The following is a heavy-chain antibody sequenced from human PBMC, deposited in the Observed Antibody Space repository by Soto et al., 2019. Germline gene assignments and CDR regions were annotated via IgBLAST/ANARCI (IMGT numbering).Heavy chain of an antibody. J-gene: IGHJ5*02. Sequence: QVQLVESGGGLFEPGGSLRLSCAASGFTFSDYYMSWIREAPGKGLEWVSYISSSSSYTNYADSVKGRFTISRDNAKNSLYLQMNSLRAEDTAVYYCAIDHYGPGWFDPWGQGTLVTVSS. CDR2: ISSSSSYT. D-gene: IGHD3-10*01. V-gene: IGHV3-11*05. CDR1: GFTFSDYY. CDR3: AIDHYGPGWFDP.